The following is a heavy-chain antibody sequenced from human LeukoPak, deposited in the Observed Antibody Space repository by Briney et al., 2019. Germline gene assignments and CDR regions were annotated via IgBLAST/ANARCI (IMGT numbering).Heavy chain of an antibody. CDR2: ISWNSGSI. Sequence: GGSLRLSCAASGFTFDDYAMHWVRQAPGKGLEWVSGISWNSGSIGYADSVKGRFTVSRDNAKNSLYLQMNSLRAEDTALYYCAKALLYCSGGSCYSAIENYFDYWGQGTLVTVSS. CDR1: GFTFDDYA. CDR3: AKALLYCSGGSCYSAIENYFDY. D-gene: IGHD2-15*01. V-gene: IGHV3-9*01. J-gene: IGHJ4*02.